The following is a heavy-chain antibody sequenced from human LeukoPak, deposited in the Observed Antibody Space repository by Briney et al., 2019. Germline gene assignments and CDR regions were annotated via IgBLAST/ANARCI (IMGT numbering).Heavy chain of an antibody. V-gene: IGHV1-2*02. J-gene: IGHJ4*02. CDR3: AREDGGDPAAAYDFWNGYPIDY. Sequence: ASVKISCKASGYTFTGYYMHWVRQAPGQGLEWMGWINPNSGGTNYAQKFQGRVTMTRDTSISTAYMELSRLRSDDTAVYYCAREDGGDPAAAYDFWNGYPIDYWGQGTLVTVSS. CDR1: GYTFTGYY. CDR2: INPNSGGT. D-gene: IGHD3-3*01.